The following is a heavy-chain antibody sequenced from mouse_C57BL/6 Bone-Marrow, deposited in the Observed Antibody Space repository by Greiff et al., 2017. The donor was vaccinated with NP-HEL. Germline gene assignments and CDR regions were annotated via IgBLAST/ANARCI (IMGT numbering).Heavy chain of an antibody. V-gene: IGHV3-8*01. D-gene: IGHD2-2*01. J-gene: IGHJ4*01. Sequence: DVHLVESGPGLAKPSQTLSLTCSVTGYSITSDYWNWIRKFPGNKLEYMGYISYSGSTYYNPSLKSRISISRDTSKNQYYLQLNSVTTENTAKYYCARYPLGLRRDYYAMDYWDQGTSVTVSS. CDR2: ISYSGST. CDR1: GYSITSDY. CDR3: ARYPLGLRRDYYAMDY.